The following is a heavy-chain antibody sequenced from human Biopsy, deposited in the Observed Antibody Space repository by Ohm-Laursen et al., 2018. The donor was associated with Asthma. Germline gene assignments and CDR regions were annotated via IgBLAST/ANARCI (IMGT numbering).Heavy chain of an antibody. CDR3: ARAVDYSHYYGIDV. V-gene: IGHV1-18*01. Sequence: SVKVSCKTSGYTFSSAGITWVRQAPGQGLEWMGWISVYNGNTKVAQKLQDRVTMITGTPTSTAYMELRSLRSDDTAVYFCARAVDYSHYYGIDVWGQGTTVTVS. J-gene: IGHJ6*02. CDR2: ISVYNGNT. D-gene: IGHD3-10*01. CDR1: GYTFSSAG.